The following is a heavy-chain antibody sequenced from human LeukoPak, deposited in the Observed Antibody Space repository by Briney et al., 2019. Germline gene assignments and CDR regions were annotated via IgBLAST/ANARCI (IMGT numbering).Heavy chain of an antibody. CDR3: AREVTELLWFGELLQRTGGPVDY. Sequence: ASVKVSCKASGYTFTSYGISWVRQAPGQGLEWMGWISAYNGNTNYAQKFQGRVTMTRDTSISTAYMELSRLRSDDTAVYYCAREVTELLWFGELLQRTGGPVDYWGQGTLVTVSS. CDR2: ISAYNGNT. CDR1: GYTFTSYG. D-gene: IGHD3-10*01. V-gene: IGHV1-18*01. J-gene: IGHJ4*02.